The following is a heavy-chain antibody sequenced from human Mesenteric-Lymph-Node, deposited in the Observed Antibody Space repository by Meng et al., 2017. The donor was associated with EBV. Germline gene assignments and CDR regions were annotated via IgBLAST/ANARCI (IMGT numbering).Heavy chain of an antibody. CDR2: IYWDDDK. Sequence: ITLKESGPSLVKPTQTLTLTCTFSGFSLRSSGVGVGWIRQPPGKALEWLALIYWDDDKRYSPSLKSRLTITKDTSKDQVVLTMTNMDPVDTATYFCAYDINFEMAVTFTFWGQGTLVTVSS. V-gene: IGHV2-5*02. CDR1: GFSLRSSGVG. D-gene: IGHD2-21*02. J-gene: IGHJ4*02. CDR3: AYDINFEMAVTFTF.